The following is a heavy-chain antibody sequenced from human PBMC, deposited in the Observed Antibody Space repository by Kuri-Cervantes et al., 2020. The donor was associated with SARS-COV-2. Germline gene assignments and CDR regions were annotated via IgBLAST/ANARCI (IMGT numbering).Heavy chain of an antibody. CDR2: MRGSGGTI. V-gene: IGHV3-23*01. CDR3: AKSPVDSGTYLSPAFDF. J-gene: IGHJ3*01. D-gene: IGHD1-26*01. Sequence: LSLTCAASGFTFSNYAMSWVRQAPGKGLEWVSAMRGSGGTIYYADSVKGRFTISRDNSKNTLYLQMNSLRADDTAVYYCAKSPVDSGTYLSPAFDFWGQGTMVTVSS. CDR1: GFTFSNYA.